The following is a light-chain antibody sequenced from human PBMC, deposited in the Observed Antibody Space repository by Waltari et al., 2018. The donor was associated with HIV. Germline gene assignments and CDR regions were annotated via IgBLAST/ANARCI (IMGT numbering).Light chain of an antibody. Sequence: DIVITQSPDSLVVSLGEMATIHCKASQSVLDSSNNKNCLGWYQQKPGQPPKLIIYWASTRESGVPDRFSGSGSGTDFNLTISSLQAEDVAVYYCQQYYSSLPTFGQGTKVESK. V-gene: IGKV4-1*01. CDR1: QSVLDSSNNKNC. J-gene: IGKJ1*01. CDR2: WAS. CDR3: QQYYSSLPT.